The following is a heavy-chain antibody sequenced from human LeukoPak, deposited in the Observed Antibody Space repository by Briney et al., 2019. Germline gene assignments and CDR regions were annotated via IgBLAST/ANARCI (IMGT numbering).Heavy chain of an antibody. J-gene: IGHJ6*02. Sequence: GGSLRLSCAASGFTFSSYSMNWVRQAPGKGLEWVSPISSSSSYIYYADSVKGRFTISRDNAKNSLYLQMNSLRAEDTAVYYCARGYCSSTSCHTRGYYYYGMDVWGQGTTVTVSS. CDR1: GFTFSSYS. CDR3: ARGYCSSTSCHTRGYYYYGMDV. CDR2: ISSSSSYI. V-gene: IGHV3-21*01. D-gene: IGHD2-2*02.